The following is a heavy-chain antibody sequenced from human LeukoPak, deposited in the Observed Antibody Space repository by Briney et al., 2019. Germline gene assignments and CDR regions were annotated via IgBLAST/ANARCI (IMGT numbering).Heavy chain of an antibody. Sequence: PSETLSLTCAVYGGSFSGYYWSWIRQPPGKGLEWIGEINHSGSTNYNPSLKRRVTISVDTSKNQFSLKLSSVTAADTAVYYCARYQRVPNQGSGSYLETPYYFDYWGQGTLVTVSS. D-gene: IGHD3-10*01. CDR2: INHSGST. CDR1: GGSFSGYY. J-gene: IGHJ4*02. V-gene: IGHV4-34*01. CDR3: ARYQRVPNQGSGSYLETPYYFDY.